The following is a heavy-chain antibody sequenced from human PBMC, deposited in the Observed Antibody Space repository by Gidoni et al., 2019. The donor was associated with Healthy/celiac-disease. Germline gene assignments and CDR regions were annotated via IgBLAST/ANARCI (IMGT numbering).Heavy chain of an antibody. Sequence: VQLVPSGAEVKKPGASVTVSCKASGYTFTSYALHLRRQAPGQRLEWMGWINAGNGNTKYSQKFQGRVTITRDTSASTAYMELSSLRSEDTAVYYCARKVVLGYCSSTSCYGGWFDPWGQGTLVTVSS. V-gene: IGHV1-3*01. CDR3: ARKVVLGYCSSTSCYGGWFDP. CDR2: INAGNGNT. J-gene: IGHJ5*02. D-gene: IGHD2-2*01. CDR1: GYTFTSYA.